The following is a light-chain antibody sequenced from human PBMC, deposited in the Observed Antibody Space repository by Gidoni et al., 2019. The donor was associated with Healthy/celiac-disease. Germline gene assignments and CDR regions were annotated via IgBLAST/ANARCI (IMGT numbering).Light chain of an antibody. Sequence: QSVLTQPPSVSAAPGQKVTISCSGSSSNIGNNYVSWSQQPPGTAPKLLIYDNNKRPSGIPDRFSGSKSGTSATLGITGLQTGDEADYYCGTWDSSLSPLFGGGTKLTVL. CDR1: SSNIGNNY. CDR2: DNN. CDR3: GTWDSSLSPL. V-gene: IGLV1-51*01. J-gene: IGLJ2*01.